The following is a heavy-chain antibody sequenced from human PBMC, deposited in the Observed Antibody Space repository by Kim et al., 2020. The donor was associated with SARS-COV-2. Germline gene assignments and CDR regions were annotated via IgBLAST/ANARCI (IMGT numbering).Heavy chain of an antibody. CDR2: IYYSGST. CDR3: AREYRDITIFGVVIRDGMDV. CDR1: GGSISSGGYY. Sequence: SETLSLTCTVSGGSISSGGYYWSWIRQHPGKGLEWIGYIYYSGSTHYNPSLKSRVTISVDTSKNQFSLKLSSVTAADTAVYYCAREYRDITIFGVVIRDGMDVWGQGTTVTVSS. D-gene: IGHD3-3*01. J-gene: IGHJ6*02. V-gene: IGHV4-31*03.